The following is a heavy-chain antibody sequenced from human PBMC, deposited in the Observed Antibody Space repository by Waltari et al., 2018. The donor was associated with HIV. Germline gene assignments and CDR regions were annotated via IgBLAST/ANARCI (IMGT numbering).Heavy chain of an antibody. CDR3: AKAFYEDTAYYYDF. V-gene: IGHV3-23*01. Sequence: EVQLMESGGGLVQPGGSRRLSCAASGFAFVSYAITWVRQSPDRGLEWVAAIDGSGTKSFYADSVKGRFTLSRDNSKNTVFLQMNSLRAADTAIYYCAKAFYEDTAYYYDFWGRGTRVTVSS. CDR2: IDGSGTKS. CDR1: GFAFVSYA. D-gene: IGHD3-22*01. J-gene: IGHJ4*02.